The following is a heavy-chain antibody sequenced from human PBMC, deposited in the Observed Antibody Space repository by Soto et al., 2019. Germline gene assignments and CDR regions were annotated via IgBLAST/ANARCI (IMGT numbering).Heavy chain of an antibody. J-gene: IGHJ4*02. CDR1: GFTFSNYG. CDR2: IWYDGSNK. CDR3: ARSRGHNYGEFDY. D-gene: IGHD5-18*01. V-gene: IGHV3-33*01. Sequence: PGGSLRLSCAASGFTFSNYGMHWVRQAPGKGLEWVAVIWYDGSNKFHADSVKGRFTISRDNSKNTLYLQMNSLRAEDTAVYYCARSRGHNYGEFDYWGQGIMVTVSS.